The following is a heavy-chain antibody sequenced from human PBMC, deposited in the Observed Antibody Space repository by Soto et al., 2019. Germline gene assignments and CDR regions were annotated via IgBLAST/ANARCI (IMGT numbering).Heavy chain of an antibody. D-gene: IGHD4-17*01. Sequence: QVHLVESGGGLVKPGGSLRLSCAASRLAYSDYYMSWIRHAPGKGLEWVSYISGTGRTIYYADSVRGRFTISRDDAKNSLYLQMNSLRAEDTAVYYCASSYGGNAHFAFDTWGQGTMVTVSS. CDR1: RLAYSDYY. CDR3: ASSYGGNAHFAFDT. V-gene: IGHV3-11*01. CDR2: ISGTGRTI. J-gene: IGHJ3*02.